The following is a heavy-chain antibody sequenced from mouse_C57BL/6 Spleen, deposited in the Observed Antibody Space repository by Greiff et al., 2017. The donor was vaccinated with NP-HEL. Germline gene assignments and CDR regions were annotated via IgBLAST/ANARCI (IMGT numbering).Heavy chain of an antibody. Sequence: EVHLVESEGGLVQPGSSMKLSCKASGYTFSDYYMAWVSQVPEQGLEWVANINSDGSSTYYLDYLKSRFILSRDNAKNILYLQMSSLKSEDTATYDGARDSLYSNYPGDYWGQGTSVTVSS. CDR1: GYTFSDYY. J-gene: IGHJ4*01. D-gene: IGHD2-5*01. CDR2: INSDGSST. CDR3: ARDSLYSNYPGDY. V-gene: IGHV5-16*01.